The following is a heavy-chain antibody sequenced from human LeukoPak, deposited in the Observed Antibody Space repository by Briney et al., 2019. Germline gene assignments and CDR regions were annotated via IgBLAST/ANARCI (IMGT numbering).Heavy chain of an antibody. CDR3: VTSWNRQQRDY. D-gene: IGHD1-1*01. CDR2: ISWDGGST. V-gene: IGHV3-43*01. CDR1: GFTFDDYT. J-gene: IGHJ4*02. Sequence: GGSLRLSCAASGFTFDDYTMHWVRQAPGKGLEWVSLISWDGGSTYYADSVKGRFTISRDNAKQSLYLQMDTVTAEDTAVYYCVTSWNRQQRDYWGQGILVTVSS.